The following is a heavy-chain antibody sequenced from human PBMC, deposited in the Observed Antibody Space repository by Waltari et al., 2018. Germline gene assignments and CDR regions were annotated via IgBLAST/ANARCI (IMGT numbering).Heavy chain of an antibody. D-gene: IGHD3-10*01. J-gene: IGHJ6*02. CDR1: GFPFINAW. CDR3: TTDLGLWFGELYGMDV. Sequence: EVQLVESGGGLVKPGGSLRLSCAASGFPFINAWISWVRQSPGKWLEWVGRIKSKTDGGTTDYAAPVKGRFTISRDDSKNTLYLQMNSLKTEDTAVYYCTTDLGLWFGELYGMDVWGQGTTVTVSS. CDR2: IKSKTDGGTT. V-gene: IGHV3-15*01.